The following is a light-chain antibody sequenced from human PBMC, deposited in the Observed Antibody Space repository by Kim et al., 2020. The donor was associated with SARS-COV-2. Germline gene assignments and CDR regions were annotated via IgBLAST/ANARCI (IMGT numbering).Light chain of an antibody. V-gene: IGKV3-20*01. J-gene: IGKJ4*01. CDR2: GAS. Sequence: EIVLTQSPGTLSLSPGERATLSCRASQSVSSSYLACYQQTPGQAPRLLIYGASSRATGIPDRFSGSGSGADFTLTISRLEPEYFAVYCCQQYDSSPFTFGGGTKVDIK. CDR3: QQYDSSPFT. CDR1: QSVSSSY.